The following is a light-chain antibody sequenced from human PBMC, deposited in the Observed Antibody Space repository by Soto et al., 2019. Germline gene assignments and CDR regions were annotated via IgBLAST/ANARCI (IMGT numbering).Light chain of an antibody. J-gene: IGKJ3*01. CDR1: QSLSSNS. Sequence: EIVLTQSPGTLSLSPGERATLSCRASQSLSSNSLAWYQQKPGQTPRLLIYAASTRDTDIPDRFNGSGSGTDFALTISRLEPEDFAVYYCQQYDASPRTFGPGTKVDIK. V-gene: IGKV3-20*01. CDR2: AAS. CDR3: QQYDASPRT.